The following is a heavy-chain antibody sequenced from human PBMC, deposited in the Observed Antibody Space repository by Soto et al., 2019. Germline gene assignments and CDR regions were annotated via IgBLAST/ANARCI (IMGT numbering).Heavy chain of an antibody. CDR3: ARTGYYDFWSGYSD. Sequence: QVQLVQSGAEVKKPGASVKVSCKASGYTFTSYGISWVRQAPGRGLEWMGWISAYNGNTNYAQKLQVRVTMTTDTATSTAYMELRSLRSDDTAVYYCARTGYYDFWSGYSDWGQGTLVTVSS. J-gene: IGHJ4*02. CDR2: ISAYNGNT. V-gene: IGHV1-18*01. D-gene: IGHD3-3*01. CDR1: GYTFTSYG.